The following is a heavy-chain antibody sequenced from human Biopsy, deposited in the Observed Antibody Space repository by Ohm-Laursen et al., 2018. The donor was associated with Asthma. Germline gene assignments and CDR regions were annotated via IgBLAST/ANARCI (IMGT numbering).Heavy chain of an antibody. V-gene: IGHV4-30-2*01. D-gene: IGHD4-17*01. J-gene: IGHJ3*02. Sequence: SQTLSLTCTVSGGSINIGDYSWSWIRQPPGKGLEWIGFISPSGNTYYSPSLKSRLTISVDRSKNQFSLRLSSVTAADTAMYYCARDYGDYVWRAFDIWGQGTMVTVSS. CDR3: ARDYGDYVWRAFDI. CDR1: GGSINIGDYS. CDR2: ISPSGNT.